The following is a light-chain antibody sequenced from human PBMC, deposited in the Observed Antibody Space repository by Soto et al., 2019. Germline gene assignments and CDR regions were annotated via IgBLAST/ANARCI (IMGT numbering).Light chain of an antibody. CDR2: GNS. V-gene: IGLV1-40*01. Sequence: QSVLTQPPSVSGAPGQRVTISCTWSSSNIGAGYDVHWYQQLPGTAPKLPIYGNSNRPAGVPDRFSGSKSGTSASLAITGLQADDEADYYCQSYDSSLSGSNVVFGGGTKLTVL. CDR1: SSNIGAGYD. CDR3: QSYDSSLSGSNVV. J-gene: IGLJ2*01.